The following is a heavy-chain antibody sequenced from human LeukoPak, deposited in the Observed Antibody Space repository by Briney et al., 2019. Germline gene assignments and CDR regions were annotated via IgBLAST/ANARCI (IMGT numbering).Heavy chain of an antibody. CDR2: IGYSGSPK. CDR1: GLTFSSCE. D-gene: IGHD3-10*01. Sequence: GGSLRLSCAVSGLTFSSCEMNWVRQAPGKGLEWVSYIGYSGSPKYYADSVKGRFTISRDNAKNSLYLQMNSLSAEDTAVYYCASRGLRSQFDYWGQGTLVTISS. J-gene: IGHJ4*02. V-gene: IGHV3-48*03. CDR3: ASRGLRSQFDY.